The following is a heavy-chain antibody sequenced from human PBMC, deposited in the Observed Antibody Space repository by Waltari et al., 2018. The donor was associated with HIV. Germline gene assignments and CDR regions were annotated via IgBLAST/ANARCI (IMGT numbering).Heavy chain of an antibody. D-gene: IGHD4-17*01. CDR2: IYHSGTT. CDR1: GGAISSSNC. CDR3: ARARPLLTTWAGVFDI. J-gene: IGHJ3*02. Sequence: QVQLQESGPGLVKPSGTLSLTCVVPGGAISSSNCWGWVRQPPGKGLEWIGEIYHSGTTNYNPSLKSRVAISMDQSENQFSLILNSVTAADTAMYFCARARPLLTTWAGVFDIWGRGTMVIVSS. V-gene: IGHV4-4*02.